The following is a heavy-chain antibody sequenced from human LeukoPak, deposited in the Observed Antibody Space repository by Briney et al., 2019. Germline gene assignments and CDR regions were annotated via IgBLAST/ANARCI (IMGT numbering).Heavy chain of an antibody. CDR2: IYYSGST. CDR1: DTSISTYY. D-gene: IGHD2-2*01. J-gene: IGHJ6*03. V-gene: IGHV4-39*01. CDR3: ARALGYCSSTSCLPTSYYYYYYMDV. Sequence: SETLSLTCSVSDTSISTYYWGWIRQPPGKGLEWIGSIYYSGSTYYNPSLKSRVTISVDTSKNQFSLKLSSVTAADTAVYYCARALGYCSSTSCLPTSYYYYYYMDVWGKGTTVTVSS.